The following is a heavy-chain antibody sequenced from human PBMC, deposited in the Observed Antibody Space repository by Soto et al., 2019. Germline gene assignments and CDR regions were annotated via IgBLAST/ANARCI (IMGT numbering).Heavy chain of an antibody. Sequence: QVQLVQSGTEVKKPGSSVTVSCKASGGPYSKYSISCVRQSPGQGLEWVGRIIPIFDTTNYAKKFQGRATITADKSTSTVYMDLSRLRSEDTAVYYCARSRLGDVYDSDGLDNWRQGTLVTVSS. CDR3: ARSRLGDVYDSDGLDN. CDR1: GGPYSKYS. CDR2: IIPIFDTT. D-gene: IGHD3-22*01. J-gene: IGHJ4*02. V-gene: IGHV1-69*08.